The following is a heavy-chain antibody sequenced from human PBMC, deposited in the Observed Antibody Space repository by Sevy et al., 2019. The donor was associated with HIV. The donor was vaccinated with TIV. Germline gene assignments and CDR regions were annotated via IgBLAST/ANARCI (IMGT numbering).Heavy chain of an antibody. D-gene: IGHD2-8*01. CDR2: LSFGCGEI. J-gene: IGHJ4*02. CDR1: GFTFCKYS. CDR3: AREGCTKPHDY. V-gene: IGHV3-23*01. Sequence: GGSLRLSCAASGFTFCKYSMSWVRQPPGKGLEWVSTLSFGCGEINYADSVKGRFTISRVNSKSSVYLQMNNLRPEDTAVYYCAREGCTKPHDYWGQGTLVTVSS.